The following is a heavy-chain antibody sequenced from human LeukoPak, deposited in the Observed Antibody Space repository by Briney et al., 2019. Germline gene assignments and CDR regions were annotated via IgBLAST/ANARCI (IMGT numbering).Heavy chain of an antibody. J-gene: IGHJ4*02. CDR2: ISAYNGNT. Sequence: ASVKVSCTVSGYTLTELSMHWVRQAPGQGLEWMGWISAYNGNTNYAQKLQGRVTMTTDTSTSTAYMELRSLRSDDTAVYYCARADPEEMATFFDYWGQGTLVTVSS. D-gene: IGHD5-24*01. V-gene: IGHV1-18*01. CDR3: ARADPEEMATFFDY. CDR1: GYTLTELS.